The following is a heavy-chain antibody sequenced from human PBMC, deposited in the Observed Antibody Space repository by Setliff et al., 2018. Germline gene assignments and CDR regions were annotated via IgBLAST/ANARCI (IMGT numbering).Heavy chain of an antibody. D-gene: IGHD6-13*01. J-gene: IGHJ4*02. Sequence: ASVKVSCKAPGYTFTSYGISWVRQAPGQGLEWMGWISAYNGNTNYAQKLQGRVTMTTDTSTSTAYMELRSLRSDDTAVYYCARGEGGIAAAGLFDYWGQGTLVTVSS. CDR3: ARGEGGIAAAGLFDY. CDR2: ISAYNGNT. V-gene: IGHV1-18*01. CDR1: GYTFTSYG.